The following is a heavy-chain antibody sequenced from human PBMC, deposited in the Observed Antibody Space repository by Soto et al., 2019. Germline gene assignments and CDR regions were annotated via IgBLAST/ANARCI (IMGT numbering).Heavy chain of an antibody. Sequence: ASVKVSCKASGYTFTNYGISWVRQAPGQGLEWMGIIYASDGDSNYAQKFQGRVTMTTDTSTNTLYMELSSLRSDDTAVYYCARDNSNWAFDYWGQGTLVTVSS. CDR3: ARDNSNWAFDY. D-gene: IGHD6-13*01. CDR1: GYTFTNYG. J-gene: IGHJ4*02. V-gene: IGHV1-18*01. CDR2: IYASDGDS.